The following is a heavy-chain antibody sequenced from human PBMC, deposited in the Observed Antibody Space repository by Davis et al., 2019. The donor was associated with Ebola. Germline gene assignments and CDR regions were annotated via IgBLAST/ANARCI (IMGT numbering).Heavy chain of an antibody. D-gene: IGHD3-9*01. CDR2: ISSRSSYI. V-gene: IGHV3-21*01. J-gene: IGHJ6*02. CDR3: ANGNFDWVARYYYGMDV. CDR1: GFTFSTYS. Sequence: PGGSLRLSCAASGFTFSTYSMNWVRQAPGKGLEWVSSISSRSSYIYYADSVKGRFTISRDNARNSLYLQMNSLRAEDTAVYYCANGNFDWVARYYYGMDVWGQGTTVTVSS.